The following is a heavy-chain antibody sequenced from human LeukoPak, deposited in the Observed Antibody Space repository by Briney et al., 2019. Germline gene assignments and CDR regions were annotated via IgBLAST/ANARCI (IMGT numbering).Heavy chain of an antibody. V-gene: IGHV3-66*01. CDR2: IYGGGST. CDR1: GFTVSSNY. CDR3: AREQGYSLAFDI. J-gene: IGHJ3*02. D-gene: IGHD2-21*01. Sequence: GGSLRLSCAASGFTVSSNYMNWVPQAPGKGLEWVSVIYGGGSTYYAGTVKGRFTISRDNSKNTLYFQMNSLRAEDTAVYYCAREQGYSLAFDIWGQGTMVTVSS.